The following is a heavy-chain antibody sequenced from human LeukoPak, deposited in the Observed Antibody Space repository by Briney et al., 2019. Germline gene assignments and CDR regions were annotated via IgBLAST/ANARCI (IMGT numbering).Heavy chain of an antibody. CDR3: ARVGSRQQLVRGAFDI. Sequence: GASVKVSCKASGYTFTSYYMHWVRQAPGQGLEWMGIINPSGGSTSYAQKFQGRVTMTRDTSTSTVYMELSSLRSEDTAVYYCARVGSRQQLVRGAFDIWGQGTMVTVSS. CDR2: INPSGGST. D-gene: IGHD6-13*01. CDR1: GYTFTSYY. V-gene: IGHV1-46*01. J-gene: IGHJ3*02.